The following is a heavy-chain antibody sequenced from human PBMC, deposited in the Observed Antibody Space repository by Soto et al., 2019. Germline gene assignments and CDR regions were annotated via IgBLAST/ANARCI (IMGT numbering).Heavy chain of an antibody. D-gene: IGHD3-3*01. V-gene: IGHV4-34*01. CDR1: GGSFSGYY. J-gene: IGHJ5*02. Sequence: SETLSLTCAVYGGSFSGYYWSWIRQPPGEGLEWIGEINHSGSTNYNPSLKSRVTISVDTSKNQFSLKLSSVTAADTAVYYCARAPPYYDFWSGYYGSHWFDPWGQGTLVTSPQ. CDR2: INHSGST. CDR3: ARAPPYYDFWSGYYGSHWFDP.